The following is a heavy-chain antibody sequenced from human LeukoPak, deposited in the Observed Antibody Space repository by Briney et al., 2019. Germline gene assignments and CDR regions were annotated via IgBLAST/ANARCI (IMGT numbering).Heavy chain of an antibody. V-gene: IGHV1-69*06. D-gene: IGHD2-2*01. CDR3: ARIRLGYCSSTSCLPLGFDP. CDR2: IIPIFGTA. J-gene: IGHJ5*02. CDR1: GGTFSSYA. Sequence: SVKVSCKACGGTFSSYAISWVRQAPGQGLEWMGGIIPIFGTANYAQKFQGRVTITADKSTSTAYMELSSLRSEDTAVYYCARIRLGYCSSTSCLPLGFDPWGQGTLVTVSS.